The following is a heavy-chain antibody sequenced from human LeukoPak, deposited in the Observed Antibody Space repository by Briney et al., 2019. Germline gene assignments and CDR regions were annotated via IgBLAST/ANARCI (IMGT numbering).Heavy chain of an antibody. CDR2: ISYSSAGDST. D-gene: IGHD1-1*01. CDR3: TKVSTTRVGGRGYFDQ. J-gene: IGHJ4*02. Sequence: PGGSLRLSCAASGFTFSSYAMSWVRQPPGKGLEWVSFISYSSAGDSTYCADSVKGLFTISRDSSKSTLYLPMNSLRAQDTAVYYGTKVSTTRVGGRGYFDQWGQGTQVTVSS. V-gene: IGHV3-23*01. CDR1: GFTFSSYA.